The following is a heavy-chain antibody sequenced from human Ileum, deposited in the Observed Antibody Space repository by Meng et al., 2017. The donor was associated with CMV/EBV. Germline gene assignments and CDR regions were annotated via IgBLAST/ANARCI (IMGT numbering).Heavy chain of an antibody. CDR2: ILSSGSYI. Sequence: SGFSFSSRSMSWVRQAPGKGLEWVSSILSSGSYIYYADSVKGRFTISRDNARNSLYLQMNSLRAEDTAVYYCARDRYDSSAYYSDYWGQGTLVTVSS. CDR1: GFSFSSRS. CDR3: ARDRYDSSAYYSDY. V-gene: IGHV3-21*01. D-gene: IGHD3-22*01. J-gene: IGHJ4*02.